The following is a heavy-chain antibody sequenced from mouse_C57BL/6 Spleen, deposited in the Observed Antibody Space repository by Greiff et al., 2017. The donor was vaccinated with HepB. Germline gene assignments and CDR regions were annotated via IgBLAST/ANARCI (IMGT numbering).Heavy chain of an antibody. J-gene: IGHJ1*03. CDR3: ARLIYYYGSSLYGYFDV. D-gene: IGHD1-1*01. V-gene: IGHV1-18*01. Sequence: VQLKESGPELVKPGASVKIPCKASGYTFTDYNMDWVKQSHGKSLEWIGDINPNNGGTIYNQKFKGKATLTVDKSSSTAYMELRSLTSEDTAVYYCARLIYYYGSSLYGYFDVWGTGTTVTVSS. CDR1: GYTFTDYN. CDR2: INPNNGGT.